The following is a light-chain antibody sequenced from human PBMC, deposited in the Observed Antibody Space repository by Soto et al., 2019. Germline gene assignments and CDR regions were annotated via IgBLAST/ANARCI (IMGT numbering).Light chain of an antibody. CDR2: KIT. Sequence: QSVLTQPTSASGTPGQRVTISCAGSNSNIGSNNVYWYQQLPGTAPTLLIYKITQRLSGVPDRFCGSTSGTSASLAVSVLRAEDGHDYCCAVGGDSLCGVVFGGGTQLTVL. J-gene: IGLJ7*01. CDR3: AVGGDSLCGVV. CDR1: NSNIGSNN. V-gene: IGLV1-47*01.